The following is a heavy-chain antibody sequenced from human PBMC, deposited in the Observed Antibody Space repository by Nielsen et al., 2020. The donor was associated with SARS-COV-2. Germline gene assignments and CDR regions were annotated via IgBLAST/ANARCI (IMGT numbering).Heavy chain of an antibody. V-gene: IGHV1-2*06. CDR1: GYTFTDYY. Sequence: ASVQVSCNASGYTFTDYYIHWVRQSPGQGLEWMGPINPYSGGTKYAQKSQGTVTMTRNASISTVYMELTSDDTAVYYCARARATIFGLVMSYGMDVWGQGTTVAVSS. D-gene: IGHD3/OR15-3a*01. CDR2: INPYSGGT. CDR3: ARARATIFGLVMSYGMDV. J-gene: IGHJ6*02.